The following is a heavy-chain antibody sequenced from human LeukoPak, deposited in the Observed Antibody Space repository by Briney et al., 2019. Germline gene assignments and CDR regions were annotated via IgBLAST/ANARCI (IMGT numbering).Heavy chain of an antibody. V-gene: IGHV3-74*01. J-gene: IGHJ6*03. CDR1: GFTFSSYW. CDR3: VRDPSYGSSWYYYMDV. CDR2: INSDGSST. Sequence: GGSLRLSCAASGFTFSSYWMHWVRQAPGKGLVWVSRINSDGSSTSYADSVKGRFTISRDNAKNTLYLQMDSLRVEDTAVYYCVRDPSYGSSWYYYMDVWGKGTTVTVSS. D-gene: IGHD6-13*01.